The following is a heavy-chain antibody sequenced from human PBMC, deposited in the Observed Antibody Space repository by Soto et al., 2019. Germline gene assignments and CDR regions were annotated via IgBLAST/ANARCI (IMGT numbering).Heavy chain of an antibody. Sequence: GGSLRLSCAASGFTFDDYAMHWVRQAPGKGLEWFSGISWNSGSIGYADSVKGRFTISRDNAKNSLYLQMNSLRAEDTALYYCAKDTAVAGLSYYYGMDVWGQGTTVTVSS. J-gene: IGHJ6*02. CDR3: AKDTAVAGLSYYYGMDV. V-gene: IGHV3-9*01. CDR1: GFTFDDYA. CDR2: ISWNSGSI. D-gene: IGHD6-19*01.